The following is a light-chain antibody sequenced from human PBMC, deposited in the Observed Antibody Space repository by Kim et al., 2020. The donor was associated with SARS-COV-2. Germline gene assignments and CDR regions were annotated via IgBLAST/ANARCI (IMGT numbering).Light chain of an antibody. CDR1: QSVSSSY. CDR2: STS. V-gene: IGKV3-20*01. Sequence: EIVLTQSPGTLSLSPGERATLSCRASQSVSSSYLAWYQQKPGQAPRLLIYSTSSRATGIPDRFSGSGSGTDSTLTISRLEPEDSAVYYCQQYGSLITFGQGTRLEIK. J-gene: IGKJ5*01. CDR3: QQYGSLIT.